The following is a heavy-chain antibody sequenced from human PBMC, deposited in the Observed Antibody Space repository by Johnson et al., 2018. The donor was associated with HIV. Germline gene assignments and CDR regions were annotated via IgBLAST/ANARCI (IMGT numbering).Heavy chain of an antibody. D-gene: IGHD1-26*01. CDR1: GFTFSSYA. Sequence: QVQLVESGGGLVKPGRSLRLSCAASGFTFSSYAMHWVRQAPGKGLEWVAVISYDGSNKYYADSVKGRFTISRDNSKNTLYLQMNSLRAEDTAVYYCAKDWSRTVGATLGPGAFDIWGQGTMVTVSS. J-gene: IGHJ3*02. CDR2: ISYDGSNK. V-gene: IGHV3-30*04. CDR3: AKDWSRTVGATLGPGAFDI.